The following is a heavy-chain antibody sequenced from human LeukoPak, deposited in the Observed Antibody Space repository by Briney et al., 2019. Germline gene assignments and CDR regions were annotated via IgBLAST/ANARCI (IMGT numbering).Heavy chain of an antibody. D-gene: IGHD5-24*01. CDR2: ISGHKGNT. Sequence: ASVKVSCKPSGYTFTTYGISWVRQAPGQGLEWMGWISGHKGNTIYAQKLRGRVTMTTDTSTTTAYMDLRSLRPDDTAVYYCARDHVPRGDGYNYYEYWGQGTLVTVSS. J-gene: IGHJ4*02. CDR3: ARDHVPRGDGYNYYEY. V-gene: IGHV1-18*01. CDR1: GYTFTTYG.